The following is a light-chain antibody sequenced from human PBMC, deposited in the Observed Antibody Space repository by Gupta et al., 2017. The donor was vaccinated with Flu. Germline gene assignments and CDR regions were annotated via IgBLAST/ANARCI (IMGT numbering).Light chain of an antibody. CDR3: RQALQTCIT. CDR2: LGS. J-gene: IGKJ3*01. V-gene: IGKV2-28*01. CDR1: QSLLHRNGYNY. Sequence: VMNQSLLSLPVTSGGPASISFRSSQSLLHRNGYNYLHWYLQKPGQSPQLLIYLGSNRAAGVPDRFSGNGSGTDVTLKIRIVEAEDVGTYYCRQALQTCITFGHGTKVDIK.